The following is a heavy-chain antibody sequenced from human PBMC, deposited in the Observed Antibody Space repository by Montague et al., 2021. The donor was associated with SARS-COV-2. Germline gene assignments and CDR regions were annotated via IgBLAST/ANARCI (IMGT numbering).Heavy chain of an antibody. J-gene: IGHJ4*02. CDR3: ATRSTLWFGED. V-gene: IGHV4-34*01. CDR2: INRTGST. Sequence: SETLSLTCSVYGDSFSTYSWTWVRQPPGEGLEWIGEINRTGSTSYNPSLKRRVTMSIDSSNNQVSLKLSSMTAADTAVYYCATRSTLWFGEDWGQGTLATVSS. CDR1: GDSFSTYS. D-gene: IGHD3-10*01.